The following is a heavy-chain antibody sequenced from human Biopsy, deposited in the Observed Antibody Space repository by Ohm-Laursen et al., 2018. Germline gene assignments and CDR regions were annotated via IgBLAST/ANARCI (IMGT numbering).Heavy chain of an antibody. CDR2: INHGGTT. CDR3: ARGRNYIWGNEPWD. D-gene: IGHD3-16*01. J-gene: IGHJ1*01. V-gene: IGHV4-34*01. CDR1: GGSFSDDY. Sequence: GPLSLTCGVYGGSFSDDYWTWIRQPPGQGLEWIGEINHGGTTKYYNPSLRSRASISKDTSKNQFSLRLTSVSAADTAVYYCARGRNYIWGNEPWDWGQGTLVTVSS.